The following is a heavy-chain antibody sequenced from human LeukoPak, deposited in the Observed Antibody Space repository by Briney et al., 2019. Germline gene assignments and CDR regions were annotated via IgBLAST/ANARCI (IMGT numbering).Heavy chain of an antibody. CDR2: INPSGGST. CDR1: GYTFTSCY. Sequence: ASVKVSCKASGYTFTSCYMHWVRQASGQGLEWMGIINPSGGSTSYAQKFQGRVTMTRDTSTSTVYMELSSLRSEDTAVYYCARDLGSGVVVAATLVFNYYYGMDVWGKGTTVTVSS. D-gene: IGHD2-15*01. CDR3: ARDLGSGVVVAATLVFNYYYGMDV. J-gene: IGHJ6*04. V-gene: IGHV1-46*01.